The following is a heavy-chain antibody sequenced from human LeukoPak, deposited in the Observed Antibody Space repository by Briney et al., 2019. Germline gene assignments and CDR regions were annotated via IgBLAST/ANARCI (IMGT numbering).Heavy chain of an antibody. D-gene: IGHD4-23*01. CDR2: IYYSGST. CDR3: ARDRYTVVSWYFDL. Sequence: SETLSLTCTVSGGSISSYCWSWIRQHPGKGLEWIGYIYYSGSTYYNPSLKSRVTISVDTSKNQFSLKLSSVTAADTAVYYCARDRYTVVSWYFDLWGRGTLVTVSS. V-gene: IGHV4-59*06. J-gene: IGHJ2*01. CDR1: GGSISSYC.